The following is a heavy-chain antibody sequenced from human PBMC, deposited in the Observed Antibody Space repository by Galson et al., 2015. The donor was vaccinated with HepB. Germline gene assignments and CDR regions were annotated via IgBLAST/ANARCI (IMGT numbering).Heavy chain of an antibody. J-gene: IGHJ4*02. D-gene: IGHD1-26*01. CDR3: ARNRYSGSWTYFDY. CDR2: INPSGGST. Sequence: APGQGLEWMGIINPSGGSTSYAQKFQGRVTMTRDTSTSTVYMELSSLRSEDTAVYYCARNRYSGSWTYFDYWGQGTLVTVSS. V-gene: IGHV1-46*03.